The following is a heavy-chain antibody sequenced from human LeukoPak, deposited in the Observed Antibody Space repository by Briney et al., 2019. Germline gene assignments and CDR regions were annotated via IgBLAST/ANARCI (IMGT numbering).Heavy chain of an antibody. V-gene: IGHV3-30*18. CDR1: GFTFSSYG. CDR3: AKDLMATTEGCY. Sequence: GGSLRLSCAASGFTFSSYGMHWVRQAPGKGLEWVAVISYDGSNKYYADSVKGRFTISRDNSKNTLYLQMNSLRAEDTVVYYCAKDLMATTEGCYWGQGTLVTVSS. J-gene: IGHJ4*02. CDR2: ISYDGSNK. D-gene: IGHD5-24*01.